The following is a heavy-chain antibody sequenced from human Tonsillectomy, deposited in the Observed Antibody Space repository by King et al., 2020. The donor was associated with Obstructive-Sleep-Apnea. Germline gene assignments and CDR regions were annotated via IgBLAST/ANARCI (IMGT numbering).Heavy chain of an antibody. CDR1: GFTFSSYS. CDR3: ARGCRCGCPGTDY. Sequence: VQLVESGGGLVKPGGSLRLSCAASGFTFSSYSMNWVRQAPGKGLEWVSSISSSSSYIYYADSVKGRFTISRDNAKNSLYLQMNSLRAEDTAVYYCARGCRCGCPGTDYWGQGTLVTVSS. J-gene: IGHJ4*02. V-gene: IGHV3-21*01. CDR2: ISSSSSYI. D-gene: IGHD3-10*02.